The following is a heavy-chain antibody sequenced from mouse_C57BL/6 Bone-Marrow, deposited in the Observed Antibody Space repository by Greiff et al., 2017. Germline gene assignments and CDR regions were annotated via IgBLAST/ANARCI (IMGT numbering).Heavy chain of an antibody. V-gene: IGHV1-54*01. Sequence: QVQLQQSGAELVRPGTSVQVSCKSSGYAFTNYLIAWVTPRPGHVLAWIGVINPGSGGTNYNEKFKGKATLTAAKSSSTAYMQLSSLTSEDSAVYFCARGGYYGSTFAYWGQGTLGTVSA. J-gene: IGHJ3*01. CDR3: ARGGYYGSTFAY. CDR2: INPGSGGT. CDR1: GYAFTNYL. D-gene: IGHD1-1*01.